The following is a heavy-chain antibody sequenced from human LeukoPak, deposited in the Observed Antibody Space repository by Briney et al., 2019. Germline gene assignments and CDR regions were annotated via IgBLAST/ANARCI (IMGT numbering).Heavy chain of an antibody. Sequence: SETMSLTCAVYGGSFSGYYWSWIRHPPGKVLEWIGEIKHSGRTNNNPSLKSRVTIPVTASKDQFSRNRAAGTLTDPAGTYLRGRRFLEMLDRGQGTLVTVSS. V-gene: IGHV4-34*01. CDR3: RGRRFLEMLD. J-gene: IGHJ4*02. CDR1: GGSFSGYY. D-gene: IGHD3-3*01. CDR2: IKHSGRT.